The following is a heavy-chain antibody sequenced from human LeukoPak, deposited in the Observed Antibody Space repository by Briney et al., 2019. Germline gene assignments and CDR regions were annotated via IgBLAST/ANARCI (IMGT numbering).Heavy chain of an antibody. D-gene: IGHD5-12*01. CDR1: GFTFSRYW. J-gene: IGHJ6*02. CDR2: INSDGST. V-gene: IGHV3-74*01. Sequence: PGGSLRLSCVASGFTFSRYWMHWVRQAPGKGLVWVSRINSDGSTIYADSVKGRFTISRDDAKNTLYLQMNSLTADDTAVYYCARDQGEWLRLVDGGYYYGTDVWGQGTTVTVSS. CDR3: ARDQGEWLRLVDGGYYYGTDV.